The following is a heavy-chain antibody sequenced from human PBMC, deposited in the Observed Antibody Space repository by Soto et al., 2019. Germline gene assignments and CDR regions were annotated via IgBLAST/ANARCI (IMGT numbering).Heavy chain of an antibody. J-gene: IGHJ6*03. CDR2: VSASAIET. Sequence: HLLESGGALVQPGGSLRLSCAGYGFTFSDYAMTWVRQAPGKGLEWVSFVSASAIETYSADSVRGRFTISRDNSKNRLFLQMNDLRGEDTAVYYCAKGSSVVHHMAAWGRGTTVTVTS. CDR3: AKGSSVVHHMAA. D-gene: IGHD6-6*01. CDR1: GFTFSDYA. V-gene: IGHV3-23*01.